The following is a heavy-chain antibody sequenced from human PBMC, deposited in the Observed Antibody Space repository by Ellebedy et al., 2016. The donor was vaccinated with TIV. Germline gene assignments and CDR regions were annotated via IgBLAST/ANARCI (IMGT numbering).Heavy chain of an antibody. CDR3: ARDGGRSGARGDPLKFEPLQLSFDS. CDR1: GGSLSGDYY. V-gene: IGHV4-30-4*01. D-gene: IGHD3-10*01. J-gene: IGHJ5*01. CDR2: IYYSGGT. Sequence: MPSETLSLTCTVSGGSLSGDYYWCWLRQSPGKGLEWIGHIYYSGGTDYNPSLKSRVSISVDMTKHQFSLKMSSVTATDTAVYYCARDGGRSGARGDPLKFEPLQLSFDSWGQGARVTVSS.